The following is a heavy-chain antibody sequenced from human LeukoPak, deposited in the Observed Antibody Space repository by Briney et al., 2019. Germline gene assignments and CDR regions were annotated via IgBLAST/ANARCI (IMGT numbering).Heavy chain of an antibody. CDR1: GYTFTSYY. Sequence: GASMQVSCKTSGYTFTSYYMHWVRQAPGQGLEWMGWVNPTSGGTNYAQKFQGRVTMTRDTSISTAYMELSRLRSDDTAVYYCARVYYYYDSSGILTLYFDYWGQGTLVTVSS. V-gene: IGHV1-2*02. D-gene: IGHD3-22*01. CDR3: ARVYYYYDSSGILTLYFDY. CDR2: VNPTSGGT. J-gene: IGHJ4*02.